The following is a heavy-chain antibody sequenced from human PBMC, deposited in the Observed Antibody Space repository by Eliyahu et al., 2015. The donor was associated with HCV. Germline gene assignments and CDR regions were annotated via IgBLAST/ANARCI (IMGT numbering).Heavy chain of an antibody. CDR2: IYHSGKT. V-gene: IGHV4-38-2*01. Sequence: QVQLQESGPRLVKPSETLSLTCGVSGYSISSGYYWGWIRRPPGKGLEWIGTIYHSGKTYYSPPLKSRVTMSVETSKNQFSLNLSSVTAADTAIYYCARSMWSAGWGYYFDYWGQGTLINVSS. J-gene: IGHJ4*02. D-gene: IGHD3-3*01. CDR3: ARSMWSAGWGYYFDY. CDR1: GYSISSGYY.